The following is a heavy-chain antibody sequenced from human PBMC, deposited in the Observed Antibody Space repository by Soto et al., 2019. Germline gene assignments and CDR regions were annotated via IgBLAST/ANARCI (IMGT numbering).Heavy chain of an antibody. CDR3: ASKIPPIGSIFYFHY. CDR1: GFTFSSYG. D-gene: IGHD3-3*02. V-gene: IGHV3-23*01. J-gene: IGHJ4*02. CDR2: ISGSGGST. Sequence: QPGGSLRLSCAASGFTFSSYGMHWVRQAPGKGLEWVAAISGSGGSTYYADSVKGRFTISRDNSKNTLYLQMNSLRAEDTAVYYCASKIPPIGSIFYFHYWGQGTLFTASS.